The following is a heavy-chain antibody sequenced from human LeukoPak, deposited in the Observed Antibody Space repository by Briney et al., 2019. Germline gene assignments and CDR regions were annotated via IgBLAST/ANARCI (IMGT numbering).Heavy chain of an antibody. D-gene: IGHD4-23*01. CDR2: ISPYNGNT. Sequence: ASVKVSCEASGYSFTTYGITWVRQAPGQGLEWMGWISPYNGNTNYAQKLQGRVTMTTDTSTSTAYMELRSLRSDDTAVYYCARDPGGNSGFDYWGQGTLVTVSS. CDR1: GYSFTTYG. V-gene: IGHV1-18*01. J-gene: IGHJ4*02. CDR3: ARDPGGNSGFDY.